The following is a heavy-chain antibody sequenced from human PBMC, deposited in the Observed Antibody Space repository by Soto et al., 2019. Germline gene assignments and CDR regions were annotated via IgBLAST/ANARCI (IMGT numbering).Heavy chain of an antibody. J-gene: IGHJ6*02. V-gene: IGHV1-3*01. Sequence: QVQLVQSGAEVKKPGASVQVSCKASGYTFSNYALYWVRQAPGQRLEWMGWINAGNGDTKYSQTFQGRVTITTDTAASTAYMELSSLSSEDTAMYYCARDPRAAAVFYYGMDVWGQGTTVTVSS. CDR3: ARDPRAAAVFYYGMDV. CDR2: INAGNGDT. CDR1: GYTFSNYA. D-gene: IGHD6-13*01.